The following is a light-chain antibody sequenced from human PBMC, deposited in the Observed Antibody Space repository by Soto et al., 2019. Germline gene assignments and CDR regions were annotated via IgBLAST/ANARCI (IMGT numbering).Light chain of an antibody. CDR2: EVS. CDR3: RSYAGSIKGVV. Sequence: QSVLTQPPSASGSPGQSVTISCTGTSSDVGGYNSVSWCQQYPGKAPKLMIYEVSKRPSGVPDRFSGSKSGNTASLTVSGLQAEDEADYYCRSYAGSIKGVVFGGGTKLTVL. V-gene: IGLV2-8*01. J-gene: IGLJ2*01. CDR1: SSDVGGYNS.